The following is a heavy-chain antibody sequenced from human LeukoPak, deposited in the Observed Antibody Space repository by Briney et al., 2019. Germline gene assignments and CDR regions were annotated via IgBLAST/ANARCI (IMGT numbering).Heavy chain of an antibody. CDR1: GFTFEHYW. J-gene: IGHJ5*01. D-gene: IGHD1-7*01. CDR3: ESTTGP. Sequence: QSGGSLRLSCAASGFTFEHYWMRWVRQAPGKGLEWVATIKGDGSKKDYVDSVRGRFTVSIDNAKNSLYLQMSSLRVEDTAIYYCESTTGPWGQGTLVTVSS. V-gene: IGHV3-7*03. CDR2: IKGDGSKK.